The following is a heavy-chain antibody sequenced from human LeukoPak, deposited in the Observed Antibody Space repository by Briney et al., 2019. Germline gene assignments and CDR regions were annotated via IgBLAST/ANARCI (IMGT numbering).Heavy chain of an antibody. CDR3: ARTPSRTVTGTANFDP. V-gene: IGHV3-21*01. CDR2: ISSSSSYI. Sequence: GGSLRLSCTGSEFTFRNYSMNWVRQAPGKGLEWVSSISSSSSYIDYADSVKGRFTISRDNAKNSLYLQMNSLRVEDTAVYYCARTPSRTVTGTANFDPWGQGTLVTVSS. CDR1: EFTFRNYS. D-gene: IGHD6-19*01. J-gene: IGHJ5*02.